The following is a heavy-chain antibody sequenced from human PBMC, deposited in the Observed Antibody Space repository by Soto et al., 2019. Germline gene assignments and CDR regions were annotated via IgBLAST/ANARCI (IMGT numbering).Heavy chain of an antibody. Sequence: SETLSLTCAVYGGSFSGYYWSWIRQPPGKGLEWIGEINHSGSTNYNPSLKSRVTISVDTSKNQFSLKLSSVTAADTAVYYCARRYSSSSRGMDVWGQGTTVTVS. CDR3: ARRYSSSSRGMDV. J-gene: IGHJ6*02. CDR1: GGSFSGYY. D-gene: IGHD6-6*01. CDR2: INHSGST. V-gene: IGHV4-34*01.